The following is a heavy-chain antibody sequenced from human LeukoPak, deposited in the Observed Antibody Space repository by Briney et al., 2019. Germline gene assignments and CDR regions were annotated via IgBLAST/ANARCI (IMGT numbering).Heavy chain of an antibody. V-gene: IGHV3-30-3*01. Sequence: GRSLRLSCAASGFTFSNYAMHWVRQTPGKGLERVAVISYDGSNKYYADSVKGRFTISRDNSKNTLYLQMNSLRAEDTAVYYCAGPYGDYRGDYYYGMDVWGQGTTVTVSS. J-gene: IGHJ6*02. CDR2: ISYDGSNK. D-gene: IGHD4-17*01. CDR3: AGPYGDYRGDYYYGMDV. CDR1: GFTFSNYA.